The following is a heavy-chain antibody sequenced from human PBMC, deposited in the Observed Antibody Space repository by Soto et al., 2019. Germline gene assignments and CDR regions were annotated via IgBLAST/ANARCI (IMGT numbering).Heavy chain of an antibody. J-gene: IGHJ6*02. V-gene: IGHV3-30-3*01. Sequence: PGGSLRLSCAASGFTFSSYAMHWVRQAPGKGLEWVAVISYDGSNKYYADSVKGRFTISRDNYKNTLYLQMNSLRAEDTAVYYCARDRAVITPHLDYYYYYGMDVWGQGTTVTVSS. D-gene: IGHD3-22*01. CDR1: GFTFSSYA. CDR3: ARDRAVITPHLDYYYYYGMDV. CDR2: ISYDGSNK.